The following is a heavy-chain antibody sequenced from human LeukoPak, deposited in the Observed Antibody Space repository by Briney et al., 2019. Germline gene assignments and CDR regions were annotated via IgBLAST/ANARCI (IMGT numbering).Heavy chain of an antibody. V-gene: IGHV4-59*01. CDR1: GGSISSYY. Sequence: SETLSLTCTVSGGSISSYYWSWIRQPPGKGLEWIGYIYYTGTTNYNPSLKSRVTISVDTSKKQFSLKLTSVTAADTAVYYCAREYNDAFDIWGQGTMVTVSS. CDR3: AREYNDAFDI. J-gene: IGHJ3*02. D-gene: IGHD1-1*01. CDR2: IYYTGTT.